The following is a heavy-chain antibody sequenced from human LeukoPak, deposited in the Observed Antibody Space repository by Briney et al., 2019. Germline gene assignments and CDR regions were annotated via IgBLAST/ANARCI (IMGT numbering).Heavy chain of an antibody. J-gene: IGHJ4*02. D-gene: IGHD3-22*01. CDR3: AKVVDYDSSGPY. V-gene: IGHV3-23*01. CDR1: GFTFSSYA. CDR2: IGGSGGST. Sequence: PGGSLRLSCAASGFTFSSYAMSWVRQAPGKGLEWVSAIGGSGGSTYYADSVKGRFTISRDNSKNTLYLQMNSLRAEDTAVYYCAKVVDYDSSGPYWGQGTLVTVSS.